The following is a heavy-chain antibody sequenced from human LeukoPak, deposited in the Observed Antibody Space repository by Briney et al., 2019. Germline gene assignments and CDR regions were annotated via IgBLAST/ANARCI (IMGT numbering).Heavy chain of an antibody. CDR3: ARVAEYYYDSSGPFDY. Sequence: ASVKVSCKASGYTFTSYYMHWVRQAPGQGLEWMGIINPNGGSTSYAQKFQGRVTMTRDTSTSTVYMELSSLRSEDTAVYYCARVAEYYYDSSGPFDYWGQGTLVTVSS. CDR1: GYTFTSYY. J-gene: IGHJ4*02. D-gene: IGHD3-22*01. CDR2: INPNGGST. V-gene: IGHV1-46*01.